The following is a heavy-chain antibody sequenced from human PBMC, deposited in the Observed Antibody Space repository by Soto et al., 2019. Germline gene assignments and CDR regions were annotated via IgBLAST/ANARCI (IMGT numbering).Heavy chain of an antibody. CDR1: GFTFSSYA. CDR2: ISGSGGST. J-gene: IGHJ4*02. D-gene: IGHD2-2*01. Sequence: GGSLRLSCAASGFTFSSYAMSWVRQAPGKGLEWVSAISGSGGSTYYADSVKGRFTISRDNSKNTLYLQMNSLRAEDTAVYYCAKDPRSIVVVPAASGYDYYFDYWGQGTLVTVSS. CDR3: AKDPRSIVVVPAASGYDYYFDY. V-gene: IGHV3-23*01.